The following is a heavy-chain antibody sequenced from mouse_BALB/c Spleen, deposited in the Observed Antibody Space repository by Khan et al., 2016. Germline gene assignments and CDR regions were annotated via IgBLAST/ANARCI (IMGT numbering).Heavy chain of an antibody. CDR3: ASSPYDSAGGFDY. D-gene: IGHD2-3*01. J-gene: IGHJ3*01. V-gene: IGHV14-3*02. CDR2: INPANGNT. CDR1: GFNITDSY. Sequence: VQLQQPGAELVQPGASVKLSCTASGFNITDSYMHWVKQRPGQGLEWIGRINPANGNTKYDPKFQGKATITADTSSNTAYLQLSSLTSEDTAVYYYASSPYDSAGGFDYWGQGTLVTVSA.